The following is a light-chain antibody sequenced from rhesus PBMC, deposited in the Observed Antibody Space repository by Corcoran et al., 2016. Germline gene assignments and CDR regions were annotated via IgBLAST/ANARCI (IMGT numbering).Light chain of an antibody. CDR2: EVS. V-gene: IGLV2-13*02. Sequence: QAALTQSPSVSGSPGQSVTISCTGTSSDIGGYNRVSWYQHHPGKAPKLMIYEVSKRPSGVSDRFSGSKSGNTASLTISGLQAEDEADYYCSSYASSSTFYIFGAGTRLTVL. CDR3: SSYASSSTFYI. J-gene: IGLJ1*01. CDR1: SSDIGGYNR.